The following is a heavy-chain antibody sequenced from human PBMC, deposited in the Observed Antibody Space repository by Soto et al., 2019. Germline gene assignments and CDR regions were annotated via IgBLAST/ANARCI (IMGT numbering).Heavy chain of an antibody. V-gene: IGHV4-39*01. CDR1: GGSISSSTYF. CDR2: INYGGST. D-gene: IGHD2-21*02. Sequence: SETLSLTCTVSGGSISSSTYFWGWIRQSPGKGLEWIGSINYGGSTYYNPSLKSRVTISIDTSKKQFSLNLTSVTAADTAVYYCARPVLDGGTVVTPSSVVAFDIWGQGTMVTVSS. CDR3: ARPVLDGGTVVTPSSVVAFDI. J-gene: IGHJ3*02.